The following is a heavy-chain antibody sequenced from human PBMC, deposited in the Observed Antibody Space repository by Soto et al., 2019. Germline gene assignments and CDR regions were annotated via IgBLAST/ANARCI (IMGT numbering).Heavy chain of an antibody. CDR2: ISNDGTNK. V-gene: IGHV3-30*18. D-gene: IGHD2-15*01. Sequence: QVQLVESGGGVVQPGRSLRLSCAASGFTFSSYGIHWVRQAPGRGLEWVAVISNDGTNKYYVDSVKGRFTISRDNSNNTLYLQMNSLRAAGTAVYYCAKDRGGSCCGAFDIWGQGIMVTVSS. CDR3: AKDRGGSCCGAFDI. CDR1: GFTFSSYG. J-gene: IGHJ3*02.